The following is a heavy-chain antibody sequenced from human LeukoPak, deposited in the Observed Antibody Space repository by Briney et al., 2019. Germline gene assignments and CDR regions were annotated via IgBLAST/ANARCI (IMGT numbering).Heavy chain of an antibody. D-gene: IGHD5-12*01. J-gene: IGHJ6*03. CDR2: MNPNSGNT. V-gene: IGHV1-8*01. Sequence: ASVKVSCKASGYTFTSYDINWVRQATGQGLEWLGWMNPNSGNTGNAQHFQGKFQARVTMTRNTSESTAYMELSSLRSEDTAVYYCARDGYGPPHYMDVWGKGTTVTVSS. CDR1: GYTFTSYD. CDR3: ARDGYGPPHYMDV.